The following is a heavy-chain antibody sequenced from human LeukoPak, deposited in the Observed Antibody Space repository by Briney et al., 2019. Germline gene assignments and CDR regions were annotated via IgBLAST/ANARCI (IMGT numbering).Heavy chain of an antibody. J-gene: IGHJ4*02. V-gene: IGHV3-23*01. CDR1: GFTFSSFA. D-gene: IGHD3-10*01. CDR2: ISASGGST. Sequence: GGSLRLSCAASGFTFSSFATSWVRQAPGKGLEWVSGISASGGSTCYADSVKGRFTISRDNAKNSLYLQMNSLRAEDTAVYYCARLGFGELFRIDYWGQGTLVTVSS. CDR3: ARLGFGELFRIDY.